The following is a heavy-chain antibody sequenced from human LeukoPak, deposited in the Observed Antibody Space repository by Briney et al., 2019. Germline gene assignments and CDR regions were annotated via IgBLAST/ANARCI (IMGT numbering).Heavy chain of an antibody. D-gene: IGHD5-18*01. J-gene: IGHJ5*02. CDR3: ARDTTMITYWFDP. CDR1: GYTFTDYY. Sequence: ASVTVSCKASGYTFTDYYMHWVRQAPGQGLEWMGWINPNSGGTNYAQNFQGRVTMTRDTSINTAYMELSRLRSDDTAIYYCARDTTMITYWFDPWGQGTLVTVSS. CDR2: INPNSGGT. V-gene: IGHV1-2*02.